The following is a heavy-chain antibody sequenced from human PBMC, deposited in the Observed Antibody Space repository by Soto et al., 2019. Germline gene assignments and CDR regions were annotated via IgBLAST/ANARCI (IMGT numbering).Heavy chain of an antibody. CDR2: LNPRSGST. J-gene: IGHJ4*02. CDR1: GYTFTSYH. D-gene: IGHD2-21*01. CDR3: ARDALAYCAGECYSRDY. V-gene: IGHV1-46*01. Sequence: QVQLVQSGAEVKKPGASVKVSCKASGYTFTSYHVHWVRQAPGQGLQWMGTLNPRSGSTIYAQKFQGRVIFTRDTSTRTVYMGLGCLRSEDTAVYYCARDALAYCAGECYSRDYWGQGTLVTVSS.